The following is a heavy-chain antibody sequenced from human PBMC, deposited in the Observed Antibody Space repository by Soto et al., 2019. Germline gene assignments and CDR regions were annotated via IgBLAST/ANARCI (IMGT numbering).Heavy chain of an antibody. D-gene: IGHD6-19*01. CDR3: AKTPYSSGWYFHNFDY. J-gene: IGHJ4*02. V-gene: IGHV3-23*01. CDR2: ISGSGGST. CDR1: GFTFSSYA. Sequence: PGGSLRLSCAASGFTFSSYAMSWVRQAPGKGLEWVSAISGSGGSTYYADSVKGRFTISRDNSKDTLYLQMNSLRAEDTAVYYCAKTPYSSGWYFHNFDYWGQGTLVTVSS.